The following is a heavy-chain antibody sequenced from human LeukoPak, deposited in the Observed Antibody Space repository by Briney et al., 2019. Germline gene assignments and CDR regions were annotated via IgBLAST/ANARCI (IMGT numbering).Heavy chain of an antibody. CDR2: ISTYNGNT. Sequence: GASVKVSCKASGYTFTGYYMHWVRQAPGQGLEWMGWISTYNGNTNYAQKLQGRVTMTIDTSTSTAYMELKSLRSDDTAVYYCARDLHRVVVRGVPHYYYYMDVWGKGTTVTISS. CDR1: GYTFTGYY. V-gene: IGHV1-18*04. J-gene: IGHJ6*03. CDR3: ARDLHRVVVRGVPHYYYYMDV. D-gene: IGHD3-10*01.